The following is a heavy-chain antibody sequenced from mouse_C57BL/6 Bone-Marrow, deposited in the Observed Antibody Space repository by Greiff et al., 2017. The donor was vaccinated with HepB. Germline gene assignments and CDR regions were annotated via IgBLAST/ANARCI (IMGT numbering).Heavy chain of an antibody. CDR3: AGSTMVIHWYFDV. D-gene: IGHD2-2*01. CDR2: ISGGGGNT. Sequence: EVQLVESGGGLVKPGGSLKLSCAASGFTFSSYTMSWVRQTPEKRLEWVATISGGGGNTYYPDSVKGRFTISRDNAKNTLYLQMSSLRSEDTALYYCAGSTMVIHWYFDVWGTGTTVTVSS. J-gene: IGHJ1*03. V-gene: IGHV5-9*01. CDR1: GFTFSSYT.